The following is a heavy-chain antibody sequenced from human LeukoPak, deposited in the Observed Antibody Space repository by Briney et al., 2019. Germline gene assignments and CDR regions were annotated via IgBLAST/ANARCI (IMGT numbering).Heavy chain of an antibody. CDR1: GFTFRNYY. V-gene: IGHV3-30-3*01. J-gene: IGHJ4*01. Sequence: GRSLRLSCAASGFTFRNYYMHWVRQAPGRGLEWVAVISLDGNNEYYADSVKGRFSLSRDNSMNTLYLQLNSLRTEDTAMYYCARDLSGHWTYDYWGQGTLVTVSS. CDR2: ISLDGNNE. CDR3: ARDLSGHWTYDY. D-gene: IGHD1-1*01.